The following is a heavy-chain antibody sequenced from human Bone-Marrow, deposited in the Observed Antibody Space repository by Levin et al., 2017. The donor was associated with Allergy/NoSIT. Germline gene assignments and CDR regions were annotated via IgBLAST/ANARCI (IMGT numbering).Heavy chain of an antibody. CDR3: TTVLYVIFGVVIPPYYGMDV. D-gene: IGHD3-3*01. J-gene: IGHJ6*02. V-gene: IGHV3-15*01. Sequence: GGSLRLSCAASGFTFSNAWMSWVRQAPGKGLEWVGRIKSKTDGGTTDYAAPVKGRFTISRDDSKNTLYLQMNSLKTEDTAVYYCTTVLYVIFGVVIPPYYGMDVWGQGTTVTVSS. CDR1: GFTFSNAW. CDR2: IKSKTDGGTT.